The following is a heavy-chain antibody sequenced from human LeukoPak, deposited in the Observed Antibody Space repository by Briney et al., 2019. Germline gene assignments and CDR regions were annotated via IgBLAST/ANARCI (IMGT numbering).Heavy chain of an antibody. J-gene: IGHJ4*02. CDR2: MNPNSGNT. V-gene: IGHV1-8*01. Sequence: ASVKVSCKASGYTLTSYDINWVRQATGQGLEWMGWMNPNSGNTGYAQKFQGRVTMTRNTSISTAYMELSSLRSEDTAVYYCARVGPGICSSTSCYYFDYWGQGTLVTVSS. CDR1: GYTLTSYD. D-gene: IGHD2-2*01. CDR3: ARVGPGICSSTSCYYFDY.